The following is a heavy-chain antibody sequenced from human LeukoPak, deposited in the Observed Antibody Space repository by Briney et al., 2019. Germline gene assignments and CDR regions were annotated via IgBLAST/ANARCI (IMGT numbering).Heavy chain of an antibody. J-gene: IGHJ3*02. V-gene: IGHV4-59*01. CDR1: GGSISSYY. CDR2: IYYSGST. D-gene: IGHD3-10*01. CDR3: ARRVGENAFDI. Sequence: PSETLSLTCTVSGGSISSYYWSWIRQPPGKGLEWIGYIYYSGSTNYNPSLKSRVTISVDTSKNQFSLKLSSVTAADTAVYYCARRVGENAFDIWGQGTMVTVSS.